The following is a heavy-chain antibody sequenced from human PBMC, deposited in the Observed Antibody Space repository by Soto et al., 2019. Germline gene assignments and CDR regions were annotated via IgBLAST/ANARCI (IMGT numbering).Heavy chain of an antibody. V-gene: IGHV1-69*01. CDR3: ARGLVRGVIPYNWFDP. J-gene: IGHJ5*02. CDR1: GGTFSSYA. CDR2: IIPIFGTA. D-gene: IGHD3-10*01. Sequence: QVQLVQSGAEVKKPGSSVKVSCKASGGTFSSYAISWVRQAPGQGLEWMGGIIPIFGTANYAQKFQGRVTITADESTRTAYMELSSLRSEDTAVYYCARGLVRGVIPYNWFDPWGQGTLVNVSS.